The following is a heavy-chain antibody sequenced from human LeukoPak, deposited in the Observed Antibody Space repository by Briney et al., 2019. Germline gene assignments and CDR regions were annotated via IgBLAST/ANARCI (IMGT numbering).Heavy chain of an antibody. Sequence: SVKVSCKPSGGTFSSYAISWVRQAPGQGLEWMGRIIPIFGIANYAQKYQGRVTITADKSMSTAYMELSSLRSEDTAVYYGASEGESGYDDYYYYYGMDVWGQGTTVTVSS. CDR3: ASEGESGYDDYYYYYGMDV. D-gene: IGHD5-12*01. CDR1: GGTFSSYA. CDR2: IIPIFGIA. V-gene: IGHV1-69*04. J-gene: IGHJ6*02.